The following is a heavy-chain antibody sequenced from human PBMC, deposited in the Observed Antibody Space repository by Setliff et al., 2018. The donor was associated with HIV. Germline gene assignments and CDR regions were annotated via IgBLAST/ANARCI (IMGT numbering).Heavy chain of an antibody. CDR3: ARGPAGRLVFLSY. CDR2: INHSGST. D-gene: IGHD6-6*01. Sequence: PSETLSLTCAVFGGSFTDIGGSFTDYYWIWIRQPPGKGLEWIGEINHSGSTHYNPSLKSRFTISVDTSKNQFSLTLNSVTAADTAVYYCARGPAGRLVFLSYWGQGTLVTVSS. CDR1: GGSFTDIGGSFTDYY. J-gene: IGHJ4*02. V-gene: IGHV4-34*01.